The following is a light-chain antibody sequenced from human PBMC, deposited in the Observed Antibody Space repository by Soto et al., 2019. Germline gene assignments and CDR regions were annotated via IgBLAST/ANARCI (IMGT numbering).Light chain of an antibody. CDR3: SSYTSSSTLVV. V-gene: IGLV2-14*01. J-gene: IGLJ2*01. Sequence: QSALTQPASVSGSTGQSITISCTGTRSDVGGYNYVSWYQQHPGKAPKLIIYEVSNRPSGVSNRFSGSKSGNTASLTISGLQAEDEADYYCSSYTSSSTLVVFGGGTKLTVL. CDR1: RSDVGGYNY. CDR2: EVS.